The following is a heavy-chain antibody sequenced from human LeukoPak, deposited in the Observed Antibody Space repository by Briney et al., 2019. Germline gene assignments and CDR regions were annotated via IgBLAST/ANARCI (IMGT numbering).Heavy chain of an antibody. V-gene: IGHV3-7*04. CDR3: VRGDWYFES. J-gene: IGHJ4*02. Sequence: GRSLRLSCAPSGFNFSDSRMTWVRQAPGKGLQWVANINRDGTEKHFLDSIEGRFTISRDNRKKSLYLQMNSLRPQDTAVYFCVRGDWYFESWGQGTLVTVS. CDR2: INRDGTEK. D-gene: IGHD2-21*01. CDR1: GFNFSDSR.